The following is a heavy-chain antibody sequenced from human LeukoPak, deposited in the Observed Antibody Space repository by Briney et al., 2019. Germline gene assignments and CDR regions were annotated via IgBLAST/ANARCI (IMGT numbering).Heavy chain of an antibody. D-gene: IGHD3-22*01. V-gene: IGHV3-21*01. CDR1: GFTFNTYT. Sequence: GGSLRLSCVASGFTFNTYTMNWVRQAPGKGLEWISCVGRDGSIHYADSVKGRITISRDNAKNSLFLQMNSLRAEGTAIYYCARRYYDTTGYAFDIWGQGTVVTVSS. CDR3: ARRYYDTTGYAFDI. J-gene: IGHJ3*02. CDR2: VGRDGSI.